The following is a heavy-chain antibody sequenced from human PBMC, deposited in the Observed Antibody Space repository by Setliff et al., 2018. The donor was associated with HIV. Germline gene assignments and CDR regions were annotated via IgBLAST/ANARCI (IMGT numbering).Heavy chain of an antibody. J-gene: IGHJ4*02. CDR2: IYASGSI. D-gene: IGHD4-17*01. Sequence: SETLSLTCTVSGGSISSHCWSWIRQSPGKALEWIGYIYASGSIIYNPSLKSRVTISADTSKNQFSLNLSSVTAADTAVYFCARVYYGDLEYWGQGTLVTVSS. V-gene: IGHV4-4*08. CDR3: ARVYYGDLEY. CDR1: GGSISSHC.